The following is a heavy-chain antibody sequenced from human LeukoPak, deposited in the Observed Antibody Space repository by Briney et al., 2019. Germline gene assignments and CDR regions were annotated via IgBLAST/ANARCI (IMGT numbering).Heavy chain of an antibody. Sequence: VKVSCKASGGTFSSYAISWVRQAPGQGLEWMGGIIPIFGTANYAQKSQGRVTITTDESTSTAYMELSSLRSEDTAVYYCARDFPQYYYDSSGTNAFDIWGQGTMVTVSS. D-gene: IGHD3-22*01. J-gene: IGHJ3*02. CDR2: IIPIFGTA. CDR3: ARDFPQYYYDSSGTNAFDI. CDR1: GGTFSSYA. V-gene: IGHV1-69*13.